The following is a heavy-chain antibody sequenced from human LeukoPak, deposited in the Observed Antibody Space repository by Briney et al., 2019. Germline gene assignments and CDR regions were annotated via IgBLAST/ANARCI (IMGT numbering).Heavy chain of an antibody. CDR2: ISGYNGNT. CDR1: GYTFTSYG. D-gene: IGHD6-19*01. CDR3: ARADIRAIASSGWFGFDS. J-gene: IGHJ4*02. V-gene: IGHV1-18*01. Sequence: ASVKVSCRASGYTFTSYGISWVRQAPGQGLEWMGWISGYNGNTNYAQKFQGRVTMTTDTSTSTAYMELRSLRSDDTAVYYCARADIRAIASSGWFGFDSWGQGTLVTVSS.